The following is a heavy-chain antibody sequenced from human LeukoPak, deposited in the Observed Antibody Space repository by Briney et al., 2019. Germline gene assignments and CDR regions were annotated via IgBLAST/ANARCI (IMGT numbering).Heavy chain of an antibody. CDR1: GGSISRSSYY. CDR3: ARHLLGSSGYYFPY. CDR2: IYYSGST. D-gene: IGHD6-6*01. Sequence: SETLSLTCSVSGGSISRSSYYWGRIRQPPGKGLEWIGSIYYSGSTYYNPSLKSRVTISVDTSKNHFSLKLSSVTAADTAVYYCARHLLGSSGYYFPYWGQGTLVTVSS. J-gene: IGHJ4*02. V-gene: IGHV4-39*01.